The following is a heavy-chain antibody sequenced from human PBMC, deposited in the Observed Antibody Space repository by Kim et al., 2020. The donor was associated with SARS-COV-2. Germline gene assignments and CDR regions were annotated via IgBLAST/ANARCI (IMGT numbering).Heavy chain of an antibody. V-gene: IGHV1-69*13. Sequence: SVKVSCKASGGTFSSYAISWVRQAPGQGLEWMGGIIPIFGTANYAQKFQGRVTITADESTSTAYMELSSLRSEDTAVYYCARRMGYYYDSSGNLNWFDPWGQGTLVTVSS. CDR3: ARRMGYYYDSSGNLNWFDP. J-gene: IGHJ5*02. CDR2: IIPIFGTA. D-gene: IGHD3-22*01. CDR1: GGTFSSYA.